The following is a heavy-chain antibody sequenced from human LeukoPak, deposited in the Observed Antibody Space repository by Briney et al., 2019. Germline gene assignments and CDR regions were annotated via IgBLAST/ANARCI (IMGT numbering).Heavy chain of an antibody. CDR3: VRGALRDCSYTSCTRGNWFDP. CDR1: GFTFISHW. CDR2: INADGSAT. V-gene: IGHV3-74*01. D-gene: IGHD2-2*01. Sequence: GGSLRLSCAASGFTFISHWMHWVRQAPEKGLVGVSHINADGSATYYAASVKGRFTISRDNARNTLYLQMHSLTAEDTGVYYCVRGALRDCSYTSCTRGNWFDPGAREPWSPSPQ. J-gene: IGHJ5*02.